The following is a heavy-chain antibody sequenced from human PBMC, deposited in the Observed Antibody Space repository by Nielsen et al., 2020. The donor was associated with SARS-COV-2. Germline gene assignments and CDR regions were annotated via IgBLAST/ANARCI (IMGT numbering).Heavy chain of an antibody. CDR3: ARGPFRGRQQLEKVGPYYFDY. Sequence: VCQAPGKGLEWIGEIYHSGSTNYNPSLKSRVTISVDKSKNQFSLKLSSVTAADTAVYYCARGPFRGRQQLEKVGPYYFDYWGQGTLVTVSS. D-gene: IGHD6-13*01. CDR2: IYHSGST. J-gene: IGHJ4*02. V-gene: IGHV4-4*02.